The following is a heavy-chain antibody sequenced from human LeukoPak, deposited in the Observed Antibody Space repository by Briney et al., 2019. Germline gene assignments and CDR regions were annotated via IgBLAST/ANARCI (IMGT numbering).Heavy chain of an antibody. CDR1: EFTLSTYW. D-gene: IGHD6-19*01. CDR2: IKQDGSEK. Sequence: GSLRLSCAASEFTLSTYWMTWVRQAPGKGLEWVANIKQDGSEKYYVDSVKGRFTFVRENAKNSLYLEMNSLRDEDTAVYYCVVGSGWFLQYWGQGTLVSVSS. CDR3: VVGSGWFLQY. V-gene: IGHV3-7*01. J-gene: IGHJ1*01.